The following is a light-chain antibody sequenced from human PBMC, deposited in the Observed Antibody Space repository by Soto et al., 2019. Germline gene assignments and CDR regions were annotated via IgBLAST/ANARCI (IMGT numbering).Light chain of an antibody. CDR2: DND. CDR3: ETWDRSLSVGV. V-gene: IGLV1-51*01. CDR1: SSNIGNNY. J-gene: IGLJ2*01. Sequence: QSVLTQPPSVSAAPGQKVTISCSGSSSNIGNNYVFWYQQLPGTAPKLLIYDNDKRPSGIPDRFSGSKSGTSATLGITGLQTGGEADYYCETWDRSLSVGVFGGWTKLTVL.